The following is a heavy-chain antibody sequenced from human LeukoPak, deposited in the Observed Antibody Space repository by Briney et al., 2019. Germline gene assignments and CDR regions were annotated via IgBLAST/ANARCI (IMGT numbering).Heavy chain of an antibody. CDR2: ISGSGGST. Sequence: GGSLRLSCAASGFTFSSYAMSWVRQAPGKGLEWVSAISGSGGSTYYADSVKGRFTISRDNSKNTLYLQMNSLRAEDTAVYYCARDRAPNSGSYWGGIDYWGQGTLVTVSS. CDR3: ARDRAPNSGSYWGGIDY. J-gene: IGHJ4*02. V-gene: IGHV3-23*01. CDR1: GFTFSSYA. D-gene: IGHD1-26*01.